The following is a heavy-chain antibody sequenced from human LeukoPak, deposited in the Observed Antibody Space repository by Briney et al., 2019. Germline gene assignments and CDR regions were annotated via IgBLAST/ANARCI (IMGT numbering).Heavy chain of an antibody. CDR1: GFTFSSYA. CDR2: ISYDGSNK. Sequence: GGSLRLSCAAAGFTFSSYAMHWVRQAPGKGLEWVAVISYDGSNKYYADSVKGRFTISRDNSKNTPYLQMNSLRAEDTAVYYCASGRPPVTTYYWGQGTLVTVSS. V-gene: IGHV3-30-3*01. CDR3: ASGRPPVTTYY. D-gene: IGHD4-17*01. J-gene: IGHJ4*02.